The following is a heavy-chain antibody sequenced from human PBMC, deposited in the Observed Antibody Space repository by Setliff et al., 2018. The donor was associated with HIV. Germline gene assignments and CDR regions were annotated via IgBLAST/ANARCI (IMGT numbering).Heavy chain of an antibody. CDR3: ARQMTIPGVAVTPVDY. Sequence: PSETLSLTCTVSGGSIRSYYWSWIRQSPGKGLAWIGYVFYNGDTAYNPSLKSRLTISVDTSKSQLSLKLTSVTAADTAVYYCARQMTIPGVAVTPVDYWGQGALVTVS. J-gene: IGHJ4*02. V-gene: IGHV4-59*08. CDR2: VFYNGDT. CDR1: GGSIRSYY. D-gene: IGHD3-3*01.